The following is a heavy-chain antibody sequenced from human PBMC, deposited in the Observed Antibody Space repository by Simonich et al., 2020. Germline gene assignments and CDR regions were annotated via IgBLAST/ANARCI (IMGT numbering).Heavy chain of an antibody. J-gene: IGHJ4*02. Sequence: EVQLVESGGGLVQPGGSLRLSCAASGFTFSSYEMNWVRQAPGKGLEVVSYISSSGSTRYYADSVKGRFTISRDNAKNSLYLQMNSLRAEDTAVYYCASDGAYDTVVTGAYWGQGTLVTVSS. CDR1: GFTFSSYE. D-gene: IGHD3-9*01. V-gene: IGHV3-48*03. CDR2: ISSSGSTR. CDR3: ASDGAYDTVVTGAY.